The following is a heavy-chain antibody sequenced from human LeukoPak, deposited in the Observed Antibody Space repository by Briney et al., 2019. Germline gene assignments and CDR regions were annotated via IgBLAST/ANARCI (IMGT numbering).Heavy chain of an antibody. J-gene: IGHJ4*02. CDR1: GFSFRSTW. V-gene: IGHV3-21*01. Sequence: GGSLRLSCAASGFSFRSTWMHWVRQAPGKGLEWVSSISDISSFIYYADSVKGRFTISRDNAKNSLYLQMNSLRAEDTAVYYCAQIYTYGSSQFDYWGQGTLVTVSS. CDR2: ISDISSFI. D-gene: IGHD5-18*01. CDR3: AQIYTYGSSQFDY.